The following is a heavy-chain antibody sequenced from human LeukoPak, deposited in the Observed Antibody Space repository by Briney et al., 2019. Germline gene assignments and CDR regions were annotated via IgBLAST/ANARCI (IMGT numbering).Heavy chain of an antibody. D-gene: IGHD5-18*01. CDR3: ARFRNTAMDYYYYGMDV. CDR2: IYHSGST. CDR1: GGSISSSNW. J-gene: IGHJ6*02. V-gene: IGHV4-4*02. Sequence: SGTLSLTCAVSGGSISSSNWWSWVRQAPGKGLEWIGAIYHSGSTNYNPSLKSRVTISVDKSKNQFSLKLSSVTAADTAVYYCARFRNTAMDYYYYGMDVWGQGTTVTVSS.